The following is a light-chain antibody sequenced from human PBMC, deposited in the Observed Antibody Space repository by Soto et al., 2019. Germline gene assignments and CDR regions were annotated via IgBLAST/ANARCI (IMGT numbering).Light chain of an antibody. CDR2: GAS. J-gene: IGKJ2*01. CDR3: QQYGDWPPET. V-gene: IGKV3-15*01. CDR1: QSVSRN. Sequence: EVVLTQSPATLSVSPGDRATLSCRASQSVSRNLAWYQQKPGQAPRLLIYGASTRATGVPARFSGSGSATEFTLSISSLQSEDVGVYYCQQYGDWPPETFGQGTKRQI.